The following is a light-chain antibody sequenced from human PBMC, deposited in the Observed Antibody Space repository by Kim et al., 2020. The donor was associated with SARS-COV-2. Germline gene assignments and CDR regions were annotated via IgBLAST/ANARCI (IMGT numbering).Light chain of an antibody. J-gene: IGLJ1*01. CDR3: AAWDDSLNGYYV. Sequence: QSVLSQPPSASGTPGQRVTISCSGSFSNIGSNSVNWYQHPPGTAPKLLIFSNNQRPSGVPDRFSGSKSGTSGSLAISGLQSEDEADYYCAAWDDSLNGYYVFGSGTKVTVL. V-gene: IGLV1-44*01. CDR2: SNN. CDR1: FSNIGSNS.